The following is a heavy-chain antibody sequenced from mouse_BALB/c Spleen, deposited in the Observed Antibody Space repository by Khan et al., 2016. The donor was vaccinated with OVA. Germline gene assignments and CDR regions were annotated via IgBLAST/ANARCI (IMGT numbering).Heavy chain of an antibody. D-gene: IGHD2-10*01. V-gene: IGHV9-3-1*01. CDR1: GYTFTNCG. CDR2: INTYTGEP. J-gene: IGHJ4*01. Sequence: QIQLVQSGPELKKPGETVKISCKASGYTFTNCGMNWVQQAPGKGLKWMGWINTYTGEPTYADDFKGRFAFSLETSANTAYLQINNLKNEDTATYVFARPPYFSYVLDYWGQGTSVTVSS. CDR3: ARPPYFSYVLDY.